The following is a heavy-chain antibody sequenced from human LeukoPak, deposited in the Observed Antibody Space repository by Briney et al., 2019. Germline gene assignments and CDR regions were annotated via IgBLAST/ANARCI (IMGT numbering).Heavy chain of an antibody. CDR3: ASLYSGSSWGGDY. D-gene: IGHD1-26*01. CDR2: ISSSGSTI. Sequence: PGGALLLAREASGIARVYYEVGGVRLDKKKGLEWVSYISSSGSTIYYADSVKGRFTISRDNAKNSLYLQMNSLRAEDTAVYYCASLYSGSSWGGDYWGQGTLVTVSS. CDR1: GIARVYYE. J-gene: IGHJ4*02. V-gene: IGHV3-48*03.